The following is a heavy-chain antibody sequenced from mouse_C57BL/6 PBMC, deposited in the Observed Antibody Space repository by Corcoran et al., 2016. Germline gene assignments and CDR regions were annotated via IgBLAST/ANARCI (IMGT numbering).Heavy chain of an antibody. D-gene: IGHD2-1*01. V-gene: IGHV14-3*01. J-gene: IGHJ4*01. CDR3: ARGYGNYYYAMDY. Sequence: EVQLQQSGAELVKPGASVKLSCTASGFNIKDYYMHWGKQRTEQGLEWIGRIDPANGNTKYAPKFQGKATITADTSSNTAYLQLSSLTSEDTAIYYCARGYGNYYYAMDYWGQGTSVTVSS. CDR1: GFNIKDYY. CDR2: IDPANGNT.